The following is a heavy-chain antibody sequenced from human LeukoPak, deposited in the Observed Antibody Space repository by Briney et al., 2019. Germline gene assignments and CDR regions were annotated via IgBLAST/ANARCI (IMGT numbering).Heavy chain of an antibody. Sequence: SETLSLTCTVSGGSISSGDYYWSWIRQPPGKGLEWIGYIYYSGSTYYNPSLKSRVTISVDTSKDQFSLKLSSVTAADTAVYYCARVSSSSWYYFDYWGQGTLVTVSS. CDR1: GGSISSGDYY. V-gene: IGHV4-30-4*01. D-gene: IGHD6-13*01. J-gene: IGHJ4*02. CDR2: IYYSGST. CDR3: ARVSSSSWYYFDY.